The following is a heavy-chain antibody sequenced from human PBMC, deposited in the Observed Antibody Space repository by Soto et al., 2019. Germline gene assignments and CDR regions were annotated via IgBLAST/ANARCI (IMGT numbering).Heavy chain of an antibody. V-gene: IGHV3-23*01. Sequence: PGGSLRLSCAASGFTFSSYAMTWVRQAPGKGLEWVSVISSSGGSTYPADSVKGRFTISRDNSKNTLYLQMNSLRAEDTAVYYCAKVGSSAWYHNSYFDSWGQGTLVTVSS. J-gene: IGHJ4*02. CDR1: GFTFSSYA. CDR2: ISSSGGST. CDR3: AKVGSSAWYHNSYFDS. D-gene: IGHD6-19*01.